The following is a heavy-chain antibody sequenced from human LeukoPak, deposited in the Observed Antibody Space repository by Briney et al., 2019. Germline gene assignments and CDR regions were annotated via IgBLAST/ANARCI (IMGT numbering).Heavy chain of an antibody. Sequence: PSETLSLTCAVYGGSFSGYYWSWIRQPPGKGLEWIGEINHSGSTNYNPSLKSRVTISVDTSKNQFSLKLSSVTAADTAVYYCARVCSSLTKYYFDYWAREPWSPSPQ. J-gene: IGHJ4*02. D-gene: IGHD6-13*01. CDR2: INHSGST. CDR1: GGSFSGYY. CDR3: ARVCSSLTKYYFDY. V-gene: IGHV4-34*01.